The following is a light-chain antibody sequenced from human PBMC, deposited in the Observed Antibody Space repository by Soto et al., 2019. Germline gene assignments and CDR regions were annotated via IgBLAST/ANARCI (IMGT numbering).Light chain of an antibody. CDR2: DVS. Sequence: QSALTQPASVSGSPGQSITISCTGSSSDDGGYNSVSWYQHHPGKAPKLMIFDVSDRPSGVSSRFSGSKSGNTASLTISGLQAEDEADYYCSSYTTSSTPHYVFGPGTKLTVL. V-gene: IGLV2-14*03. J-gene: IGLJ1*01. CDR3: SSYTTSSTPHYV. CDR1: SSDDGGYNS.